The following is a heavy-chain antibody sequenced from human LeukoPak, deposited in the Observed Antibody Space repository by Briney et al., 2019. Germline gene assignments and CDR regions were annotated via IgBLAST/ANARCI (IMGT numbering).Heavy chain of an antibody. CDR1: GFTFSSYW. CDR3: VTKDGYSFDY. J-gene: IGHJ4*02. D-gene: IGHD5-24*01. CDR2: INSDGSST. V-gene: IGHV3-74*01. Sequence: GGSLRLSCAASGFTFSSYWMHWVRQAPGKGLVWVSRINSDGSSTSYADSVKGRFTISRDNAKNSLFLQMNSLRAEDTAVHYCVTKDGYSFDYWGQGTLVTVSS.